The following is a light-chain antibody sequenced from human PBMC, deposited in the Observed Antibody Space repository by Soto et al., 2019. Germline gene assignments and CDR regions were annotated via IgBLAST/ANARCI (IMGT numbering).Light chain of an antibody. Sequence: IVMTQSPDSLAVSLGERATINCKSSQSLFYSYNNYNYLAWYQQKPGQPPKLLIYWASTRESGVPDRFSGSGSGTDFTLTISSLQAEDVAVYYCQQYYSTPITFGQGTRLEIK. CDR2: WAS. CDR3: QQYYSTPIT. V-gene: IGKV4-1*01. CDR1: QSLFYSYNNYNY. J-gene: IGKJ5*01.